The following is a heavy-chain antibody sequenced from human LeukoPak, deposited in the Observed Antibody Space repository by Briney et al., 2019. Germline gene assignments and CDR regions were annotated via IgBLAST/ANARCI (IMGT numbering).Heavy chain of an antibody. D-gene: IGHD1-26*01. CDR3: ARGGSYYDY. J-gene: IGHJ4*02. CDR1: GGSISSYY. CDR2: IYYTGST. V-gene: IGHV4-59*01. Sequence: PSETLSLTCTVSGGSISSYYWSWIRQPPGKGLEWIGYIYYTGSTNYNPSLKSRVTISVDTSKNQFSLKLSSVTAADTAVYYCARGGSYYDYWGQGTLVTVSS.